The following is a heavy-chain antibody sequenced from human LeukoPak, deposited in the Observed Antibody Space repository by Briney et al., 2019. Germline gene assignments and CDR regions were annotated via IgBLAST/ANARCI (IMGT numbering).Heavy chain of an antibody. J-gene: IGHJ4*02. Sequence: HPGGSLRLSCAASGFTFSSYEMNWVRQAPGKGLGWVSYISSSGSTIYYADSVKGRFTISRDNAKNSLYLQMNSLRAEDTAVYYCASGSGYCSSTSCVPPFDYWGQGTLVTVSS. CDR3: ASGSGYCSSTSCVPPFDY. V-gene: IGHV3-48*03. CDR1: GFTFSSYE. D-gene: IGHD2-2*01. CDR2: ISSSGSTI.